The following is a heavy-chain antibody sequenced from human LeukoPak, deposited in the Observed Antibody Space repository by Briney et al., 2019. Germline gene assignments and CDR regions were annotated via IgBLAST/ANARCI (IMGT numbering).Heavy chain of an antibody. Sequence: SETLSLSCTVYGFSISSYYWGWIRQPAGKGLEWIGLIYTSGSTNYNPSLKSRVTMSVDTSKNQFSLKLSSVTAADTAVYYCARDRPDYDRSGYYYAPGREAFDIWGQGTMVTVSS. CDR2: IYTSGST. CDR3: ARDRPDYDRSGYYYAPGREAFDI. J-gene: IGHJ3*02. V-gene: IGHV4-4*07. CDR1: GFSISSYY. D-gene: IGHD3-22*01.